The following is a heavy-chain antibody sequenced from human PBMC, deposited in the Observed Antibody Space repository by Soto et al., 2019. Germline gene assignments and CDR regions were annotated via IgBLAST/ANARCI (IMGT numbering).Heavy chain of an antibody. D-gene: IGHD6-19*01. V-gene: IGHV3-23*01. Sequence: EVQLLESGGGLVQPGGSLRLSCAASGFTFSSYAMSWVRQAPGKGLEWVSAISGTGGSTYYADSVKGRFTSSRDNSKNTLYLQMNRLRAEDTTVYYCAKRAPRGCSSVCPWSYYFDYWGQGTLVTVSS. CDR3: AKRAPRGCSSVCPWSYYFDY. CDR2: ISGTGGST. J-gene: IGHJ4*02. CDR1: GFTFSSYA.